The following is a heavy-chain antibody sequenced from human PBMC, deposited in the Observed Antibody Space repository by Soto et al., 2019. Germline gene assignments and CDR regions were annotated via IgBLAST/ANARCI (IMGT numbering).Heavy chain of an antibody. Sequence: PXGSLRLSCAASGFIFSAYTMNWVRQAPGKGLEWLSSISDDSSYIDYADSLRGRCTVSRDNARNSLYLQIDSLRVDDTAVYYCAREVWGPVDWGQGTLVTV. CDR3: AREVWGPVD. CDR1: GFIFSAYT. J-gene: IGHJ4*02. D-gene: IGHD7-27*01. V-gene: IGHV3-21*06. CDR2: ISDDSSYI.